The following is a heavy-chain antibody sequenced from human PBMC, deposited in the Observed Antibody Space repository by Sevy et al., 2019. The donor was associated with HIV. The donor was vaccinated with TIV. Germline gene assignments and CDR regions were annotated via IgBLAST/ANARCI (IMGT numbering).Heavy chain of an antibody. Sequence: GGSLRLSCAASGFTFSSYSMNWVRQAPGKGLEWVSSISSSSSYIYYADSVKGRFTISRDNGKNSLYLQMNSLRAEDTAVYYCARGPPRTMVRGVIITVDYWGQGTLVTVSS. CDR3: ARGPPRTMVRGVIITVDY. D-gene: IGHD3-10*01. CDR1: GFTFSSYS. J-gene: IGHJ4*02. V-gene: IGHV3-21*01. CDR2: ISSSSSYI.